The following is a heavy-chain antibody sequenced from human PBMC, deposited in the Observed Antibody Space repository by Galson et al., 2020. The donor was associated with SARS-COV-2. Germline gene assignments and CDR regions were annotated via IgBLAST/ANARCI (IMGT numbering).Heavy chain of an antibody. CDR1: GLTFSTSI. J-gene: IGHJ3*02. V-gene: IGHV3-30-3*01. D-gene: IGHD6-19*01. Sequence: GGSLSLSCAASGLTFSTSIMHWARRAPGKGLEWVSGMSYDGFSRYYANSVKGRFTISRDESSATVFLQMNSLTIEDTAVYYCAREGYSSGLAPAFDIWGQGTMVTVSS. CDR2: MSYDGFSR. CDR3: AREGYSSGLAPAFDI.